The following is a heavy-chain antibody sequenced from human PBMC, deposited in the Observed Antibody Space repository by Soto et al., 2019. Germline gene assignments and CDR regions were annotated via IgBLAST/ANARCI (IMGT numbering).Heavy chain of an antibody. Sequence: QLQLQESGPGLVKPSETLSLTCTVSGGSISSSSYYGGWIRQPPGKGLEWIGSIYYSGSTYYNPSLKSRVTISVDTSKNQFSLKLSSVTAADTAVYYCARLWEYSGYDSDRAFDIWGQGTMVTVSS. D-gene: IGHD5-12*01. V-gene: IGHV4-39*01. CDR1: GGSISSSSYY. CDR3: ARLWEYSGYDSDRAFDI. J-gene: IGHJ3*02. CDR2: IYYSGST.